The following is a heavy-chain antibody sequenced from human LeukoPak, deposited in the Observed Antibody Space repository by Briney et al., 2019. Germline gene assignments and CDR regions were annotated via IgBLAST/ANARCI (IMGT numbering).Heavy chain of an antibody. J-gene: IGHJ4*02. V-gene: IGHV3-73*01. CDR3: TRHPGSGLGLPLG. D-gene: IGHD1-7*01. CDR2: IRSKANSYAT. Sequence: GGSLRLSCAASGFTFSGSAMHWVRQASGKGLEWVGRIRSKANSYATAYAASVKGRFTISRDDSKNTAYLQMNSLKTEDTAVYYCTRHPGSGLGLPLGWGQGTLVTVSS. CDR1: GFTFSGSA.